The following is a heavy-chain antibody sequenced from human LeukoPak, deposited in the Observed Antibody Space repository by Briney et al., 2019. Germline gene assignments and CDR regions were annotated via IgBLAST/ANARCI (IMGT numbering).Heavy chain of an antibody. CDR3: ARLRYNDFWSGHWKYYYYMDV. CDR1: GFTFSSYS. Sequence: PGGSLRLSCAASGFTFSSYSMNWVRQAPGKGLEWVSSISSSSSYIYYADSVKGRFTISRDNAKNSLYLQMNSLGAEDTALYYCARLRYNDFWSGHWKYYYYMDVWGKGTTVTVSS. V-gene: IGHV3-21*01. J-gene: IGHJ6*03. CDR2: ISSSSSYI. D-gene: IGHD3-3*01.